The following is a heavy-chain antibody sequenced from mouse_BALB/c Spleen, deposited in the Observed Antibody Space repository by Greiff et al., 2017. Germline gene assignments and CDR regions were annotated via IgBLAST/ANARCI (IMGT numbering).Heavy chain of an antibody. D-gene: IGHD4-1*01. CDR1: GFTFSSFG. CDR3: ARSGTGYFDY. CDR2: ISSGSSTI. V-gene: IGHV5-17*02. J-gene: IGHJ2*01. Sequence: EVNLVESGGGLVQPGGSRKLSCAASGFTFSSFGMHWVRQAPEKGLEWVAYISSGSSTIYYADTVKGRFTISRDNPKNTLFLQMTSLRSEDTAMYYCARSGTGYFDYWGQGTTLTVSS.